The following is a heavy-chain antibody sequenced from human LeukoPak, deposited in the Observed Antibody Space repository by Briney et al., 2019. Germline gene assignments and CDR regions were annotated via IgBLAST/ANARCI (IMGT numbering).Heavy chain of an antibody. J-gene: IGHJ4*02. Sequence: AASVKVSCKASGYTFTGYYMHWVRQAPGQGLEWMGGFDPEDGETIYAQKFQGRVTMTEDTSTDTAYMELSSLRSEDTAVYYCATVIGSSGYGYFDYWGQGTLVTVSS. CDR2: FDPEDGET. D-gene: IGHD3-22*01. CDR3: ATVIGSSGYGYFDY. V-gene: IGHV1-24*01. CDR1: GYTFTGYY.